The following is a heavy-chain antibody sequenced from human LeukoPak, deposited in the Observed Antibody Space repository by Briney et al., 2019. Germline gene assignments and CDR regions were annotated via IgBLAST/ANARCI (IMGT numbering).Heavy chain of an antibody. CDR2: IYSGGAT. D-gene: IGHD4-23*01. V-gene: IGHV3-53*01. Sequence: GSLRLSCAASGFIVNSNYMTWVRQAPGKGLEWVSVIYSGGATYYADSVKGRFTISRDNAKNSLYLQMNGLRAEDTAVYYCAANGGPFDFWGQGTLVTVSS. J-gene: IGHJ4*02. CDR1: GFIVNSNY. CDR3: AANGGPFDF.